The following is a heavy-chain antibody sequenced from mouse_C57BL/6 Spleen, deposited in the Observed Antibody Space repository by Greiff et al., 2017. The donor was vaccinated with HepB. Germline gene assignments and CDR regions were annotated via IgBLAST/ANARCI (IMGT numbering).Heavy chain of an antibody. J-gene: IGHJ4*01. CDR1: GFTFSDYY. Sequence: EVKLVEPEGGLVQPGSSMKLSCTASGFTFSDYYMAWVRQVPEKGLEWVANINYDGSSTYYLDSLKSRFIISRDNAKNILYMQMSSLKSEDTAAYYCARVFYDGYPYAMDDWGKGTSVTVSS. CDR3: ARVFYDGYPYAMDD. CDR2: INYDGSST. V-gene: IGHV5-16*01. D-gene: IGHD2-3*01.